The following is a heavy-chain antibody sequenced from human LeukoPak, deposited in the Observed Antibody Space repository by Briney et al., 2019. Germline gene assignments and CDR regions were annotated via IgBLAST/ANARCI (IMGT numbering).Heavy chain of an antibody. Sequence: GGSLRLSSAASAFTSSSYNMNWDRQAQGEWLEWVSSISSSSSYIYYTDSVKGRFTISRDNAKNSLYLQMNSLRADDTAIYYCARVSLGAAAGTSRWGQGTLVTVSS. CDR3: ARVSLGAAAGTSR. CDR1: AFTSSSYN. V-gene: IGHV3-21*01. D-gene: IGHD6-13*01. J-gene: IGHJ4*02. CDR2: ISSSSSYI.